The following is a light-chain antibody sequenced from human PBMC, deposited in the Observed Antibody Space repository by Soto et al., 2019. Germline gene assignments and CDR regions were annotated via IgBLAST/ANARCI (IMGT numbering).Light chain of an antibody. CDR3: GSYTGSIYV. Sequence: QSALTQPASVSGSPGQSITISCTGTSSDVGGYKFVSWYQQHPGTAPKLMIYGVSNRPSGVSSRFSGSKSGNTASLTISGLQAEDEADYFCGSYTGSIYVFGNGTKLTVL. CDR1: SSDVGGYKF. CDR2: GVS. J-gene: IGLJ1*01. V-gene: IGLV2-14*01.